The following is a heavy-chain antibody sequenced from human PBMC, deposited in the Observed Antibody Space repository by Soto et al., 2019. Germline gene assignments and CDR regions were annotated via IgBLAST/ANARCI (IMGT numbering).Heavy chain of an antibody. CDR1: GGTFKNYG. CDR3: AGEVGGTGFHL. Sequence: QVQLVQSGGEVKKPGSSVRVSCRTSGGTFKNYGFSWVRQAPGQGLEWMGGIIPMYGIANYGQIFQGRLTITADESTNTANMDLSSLKSEDTAVYYCAGEVGGTGFHLWGQGTQVTVSS. D-gene: IGHD1-26*01. CDR2: IIPMYGIA. V-gene: IGHV1-69*12. J-gene: IGHJ5*02.